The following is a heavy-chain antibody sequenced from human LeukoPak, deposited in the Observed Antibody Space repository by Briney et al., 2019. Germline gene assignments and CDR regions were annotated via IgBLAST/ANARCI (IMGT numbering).Heavy chain of an antibody. D-gene: IGHD1-1*01. CDR2: IKQDGTEK. J-gene: IGHJ4*02. Sequence: GGSLRLSCVTSGFNFDRYAMNWVRQAPGKGLEWVANIKQDGTEKYYVDSVKGRFTISRDNAKNSLYLQMNSLRGEDTAVYYCAKVGDNWDFDYWGQGTLVTVSS. V-gene: IGHV3-7*01. CDR1: GFNFDRYA. CDR3: AKVGDNWDFDY.